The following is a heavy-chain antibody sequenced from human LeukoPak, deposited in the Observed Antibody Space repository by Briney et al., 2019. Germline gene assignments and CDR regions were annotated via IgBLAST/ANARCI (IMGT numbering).Heavy chain of an antibody. CDR3: AKDHNYYDSSGYLDY. V-gene: IGHV3-30*02. Sequence: PGRSLRLSCAASGFIFSSFGLHWVRQAPGKGLEWVAFIRYDGGDKYYADSVKGRFTISRDNSKSVLFLHVNSLRPEDTAVYYCAKDHNYYDSSGYLDYWGQGTLVTVSS. CDR1: GFIFSSFG. CDR2: IRYDGGDK. D-gene: IGHD3-22*01. J-gene: IGHJ4*01.